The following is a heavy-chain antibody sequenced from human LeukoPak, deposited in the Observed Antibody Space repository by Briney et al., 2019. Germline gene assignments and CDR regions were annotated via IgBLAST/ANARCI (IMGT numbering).Heavy chain of an antibody. CDR1: GFTLSSYA. CDR3: AKDRSIAAAGSAH. V-gene: IGHV3-23*01. CDR2: ISGSGGST. D-gene: IGHD6-13*01. Sequence: PGGSLRLSCAASGFTLSSYAMSWVRQAPGKGLEGVSAISGSGGSTYYTDSVKGRFTISRDNSKNTLYLQMNSLRAEDTAVYYCAKDRSIAAAGSAHWGQGTLVTVSS. J-gene: IGHJ4*02.